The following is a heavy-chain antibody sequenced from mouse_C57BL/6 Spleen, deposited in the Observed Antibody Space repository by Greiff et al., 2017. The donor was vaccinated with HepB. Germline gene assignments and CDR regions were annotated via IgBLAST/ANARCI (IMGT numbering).Heavy chain of an antibody. J-gene: IGHJ4*01. V-gene: IGHV1-52*01. CDR1: GYTFTSYW. Sequence: QVHVKQPGAELVRPGSSVKLSCKASGYTFTSYWMHWVKQRPIQGLEWIGNIDPSDSETHYNQKFKDKATLTVDKSSSTAYMQLSSLTSEDSAVYYCARTAQDAMDYWGQGTSVTVSS. CDR3: ARTAQDAMDY. CDR2: IDPSDSET. D-gene: IGHD3-2*02.